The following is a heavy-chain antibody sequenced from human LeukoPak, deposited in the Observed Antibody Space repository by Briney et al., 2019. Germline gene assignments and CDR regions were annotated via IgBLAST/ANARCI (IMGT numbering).Heavy chain of an antibody. D-gene: IGHD1-26*01. Sequence: GGSLRLSCAASGYTLSSYAIHGGRHAPGKGLVWFSGISGSGGSTYYADSVKGRFTISRDNSNNTLYLQMNSLRAEDTAVYYCAKTRGSNNVFDIWGQGTMVTVSS. V-gene: IGHV3-23*01. CDR1: GYTLSSYA. CDR3: AKTRGSNNVFDI. CDR2: ISGSGGST. J-gene: IGHJ3*02.